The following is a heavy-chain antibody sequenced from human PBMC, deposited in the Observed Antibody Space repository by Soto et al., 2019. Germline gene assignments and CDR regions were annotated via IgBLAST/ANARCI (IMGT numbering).Heavy chain of an antibody. CDR1: GGSFSGYY. CDR3: ATANWSHHYFDP. D-gene: IGHD1-1*01. V-gene: IGHV4-34*01. Sequence: SETLSLTCAVYGGSFSGYYWSWLRHPPGKGLEWIWEINHSGRTNYTPPLNSRVTISVDTSKNQFSLKMTSVTAADTAVYYCATANWSHHYFDPWGQGTLVTVSS. J-gene: IGHJ5*02. CDR2: INHSGRT.